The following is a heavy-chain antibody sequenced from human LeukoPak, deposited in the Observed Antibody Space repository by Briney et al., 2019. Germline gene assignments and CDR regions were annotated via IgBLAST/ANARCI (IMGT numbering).Heavy chain of an antibody. J-gene: IGHJ4*02. CDR1: GYTFTGYY. CDR3: ARGNYYDSSGPFDY. Sequence: ASVKVSCKASGYTFTGYYMHWVRQAPGQGLEWMGWINPNSGGTNYAQKFQGRVTMTRDTSISTAYMELSRLRSDGTAVYYCARGNYYDSSGPFDYWGQGTLVTVSS. V-gene: IGHV1-2*02. D-gene: IGHD3-22*01. CDR2: INPNSGGT.